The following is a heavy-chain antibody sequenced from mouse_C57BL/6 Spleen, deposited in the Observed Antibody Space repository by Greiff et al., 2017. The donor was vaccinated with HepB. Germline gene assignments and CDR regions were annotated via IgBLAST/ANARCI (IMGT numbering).Heavy chain of an antibody. CDR1: GYTFTDYY. CDR2: INPNNGGT. D-gene: IGHD2-3*01. J-gene: IGHJ3*01. V-gene: IGHV1-26*01. Sequence: EVQLQQSGPELVKPGASVKISCKASGYTFTDYYMNWVKQSHGKSLAWIGDINPNNGGTSYNQKFKGKATLTVDKSSSTAYMELRILTSEDSAVYYCAEGYDGYPPWLAYWGQGTLVTVSA. CDR3: AEGYDGYPPWLAY.